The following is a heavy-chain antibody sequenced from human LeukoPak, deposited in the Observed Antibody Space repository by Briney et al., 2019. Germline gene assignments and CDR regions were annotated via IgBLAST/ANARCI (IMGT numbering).Heavy chain of an antibody. CDR2: IIPIFGRA. CDR1: GGTFSSYA. J-gene: IGHJ6*02. D-gene: IGHD5-12*01. Sequence: SVKVSCKASGGTFSSYAISWVRQAPGQGLELMGSIIPIFGRANYAQKFQGRVTITADKSTSTAYMELSSLRSEDTAVYYCARERMAWISPTRDHYYYYGMDVWGQGTTVTVSS. CDR3: ARERMAWISPTRDHYYYYGMDV. V-gene: IGHV1-69*04.